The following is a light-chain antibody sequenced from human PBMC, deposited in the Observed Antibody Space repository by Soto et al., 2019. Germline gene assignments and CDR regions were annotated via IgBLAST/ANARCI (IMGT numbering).Light chain of an antibody. CDR2: GSS. V-gene: IGLV1-40*01. CDR1: SFNIGAGYD. CDR3: EYYDSSLSGYV. J-gene: IGLJ1*01. Sequence: QSVLTQPPSVSGAPGQRVTISCTGSSFNIGAGYDVHWYQQLPGTAPKLLIYGSSNRPSGVPDRFSGSKSGTSASLAITGLQAEDDADYYCEYYDSSLSGYVFGTGTKVTVL.